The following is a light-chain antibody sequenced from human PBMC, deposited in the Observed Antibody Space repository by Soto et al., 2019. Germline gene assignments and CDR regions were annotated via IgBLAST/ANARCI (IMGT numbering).Light chain of an antibody. CDR1: QSVRNY. J-gene: IGKJ2*01. CDR3: QQTYSNPPYT. V-gene: IGKV1-39*01. CDR2: TAS. Sequence: DIQLTQSPSSLSASVGNRVTITCRASQSVRNYLNWYQQKSGKAPKLLIYTASSLQSGVPPRFSGSGSGTDFTLTISSLQPEDFANYYCQQTYSNPPYTFGQGTKVDNK.